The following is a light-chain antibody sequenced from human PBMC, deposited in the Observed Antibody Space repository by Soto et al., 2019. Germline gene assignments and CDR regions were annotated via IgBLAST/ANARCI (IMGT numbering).Light chain of an antibody. Sequence: QSVLTQPPSASGTPGQRVTISCSGSSSDIGNNYVYWYQQIPGMAPKLLIYRNNQRPSGVPDRFSGSKSGTSASLAISGLRSEDEADYFCAAWDDSLNGQGVFGGGTKLTVL. CDR3: AAWDDSLNGQGV. V-gene: IGLV1-47*01. CDR2: RNN. J-gene: IGLJ2*01. CDR1: SSDIGNNY.